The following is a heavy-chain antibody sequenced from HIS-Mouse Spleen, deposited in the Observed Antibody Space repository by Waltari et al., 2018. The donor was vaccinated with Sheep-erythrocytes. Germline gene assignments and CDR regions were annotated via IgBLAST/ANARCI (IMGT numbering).Heavy chain of an antibody. CDR1: GFTFSSYS. J-gene: IGHJ3*02. D-gene: IGHD1-7*01. CDR2: ISSSSSYI. CDR3: ARAVAGTPDAFDI. V-gene: IGHV3-21*01. Sequence: EVQLVESGGGLVKPGGSLRLSCAASGFTFSSYSMNWVRQAPGKWLGWGSSISSSSSYIYYADSVKCRFTISRDNAKNSLYLQMNSLRAEDTAVYYCARAVAGTPDAFDIWGQGTMVTVSS.